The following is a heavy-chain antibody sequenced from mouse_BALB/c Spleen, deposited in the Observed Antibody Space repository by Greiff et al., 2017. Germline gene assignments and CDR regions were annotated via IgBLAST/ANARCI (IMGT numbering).Heavy chain of an antibody. CDR1: GYAFTNYL. CDR3: ARSGGNYFDY. Sequence: QVQLQQSGAELVRPGTSVKVSCKASGYAFTNYLIEWVKQRPGQGLEWIGVINPGSGGTNYNEKFKGKATLTADKSSSTAYMQLSSLTSDDSAVYFCARSGGNYFDYWGQGTTLTVSS. CDR2: INPGSGGT. J-gene: IGHJ2*01. V-gene: IGHV1-54*01. D-gene: IGHD3-1*01.